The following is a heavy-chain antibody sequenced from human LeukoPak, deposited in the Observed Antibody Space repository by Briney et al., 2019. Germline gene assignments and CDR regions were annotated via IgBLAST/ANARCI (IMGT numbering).Heavy chain of an antibody. CDR1: GGSISSYG. V-gene: IGHV1-69*06. Sequence: SVKVSCKASGGSISSYGSSWVRQAPGQGLEWMGRIFSVFGTANYAQKFQDRVTITADIASNTAYMELTSLTSEDTAVYFCAKQGETRQDYDMDVWGNGTTVPVSS. CDR3: AKQGETRQDYDMDV. CDR2: IFSVFGTA. D-gene: IGHD1-7*01. J-gene: IGHJ6*03.